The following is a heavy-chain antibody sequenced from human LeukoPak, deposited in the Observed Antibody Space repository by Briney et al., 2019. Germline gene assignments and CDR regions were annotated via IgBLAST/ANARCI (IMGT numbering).Heavy chain of an antibody. CDR3: ARGTMFPYYFDY. CDR1: GFTFSSYS. V-gene: IGHV3-21*01. J-gene: IGHJ4*02. CDR2: ISSSSSYI. D-gene: IGHD3-10*02. Sequence: GGSLRLSCAASGFTFSSYSMKWVRQAPGKGLEWVSFISSSSSYIYYADSLKGRFTISRDNAKNSLYLQMNSLSAEDTAVYYCARGTMFPYYFDYWGQGTLVTVSS.